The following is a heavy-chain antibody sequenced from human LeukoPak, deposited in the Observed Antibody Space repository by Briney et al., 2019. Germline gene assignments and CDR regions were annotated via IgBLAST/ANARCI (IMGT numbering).Heavy chain of an antibody. CDR1: GFTFSSYS. J-gene: IGHJ6*03. CDR3: ARDGYNWNDGGATLYYYMDV. D-gene: IGHD1-20*01. V-gene: IGHV3-21*01. CDR2: ISSSSSSYI. Sequence: TGGSLRLSCAASGFTFSSYSMNWVRQAPGKGLEWVSSISSSSSSYIYYADSVKGRFTISRDNAKNSLYLQMNSLRAEDTAVYYCARDGYNWNDGGATLYYYMDVWGKGTTVTISS.